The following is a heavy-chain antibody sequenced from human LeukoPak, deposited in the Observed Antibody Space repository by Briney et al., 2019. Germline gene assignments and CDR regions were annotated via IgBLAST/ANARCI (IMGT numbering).Heavy chain of an antibody. CDR3: ARGYTSSYDY. CDR2: INPNSGGT. Sequence: ASVKVSCKASGYTFTGYYMHWVRQAPGQGLEWMGWINPNSGGTNYAQKFQGRVTMTRDTSITTAYMELSWLTSGDTAIFYCARGYTSSYDYWGQGTLVTVSS. D-gene: IGHD6-13*01. J-gene: IGHJ4*02. V-gene: IGHV1-2*02. CDR1: GYTFTGYY.